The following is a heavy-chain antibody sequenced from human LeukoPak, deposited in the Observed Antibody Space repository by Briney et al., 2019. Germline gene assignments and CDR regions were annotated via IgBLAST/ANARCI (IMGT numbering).Heavy chain of an antibody. CDR1: GFTVSSNY. D-gene: IGHD2-15*01. CDR2: IYSGGST. Sequence: GGSLRLSCAASGFTVSSNYMSWVRQAPGKGLEWVSVIYSGGSTYYADSVKGRFTISRDNPKNTLYLQMNSLRAEDTAVYYCARVRGRIVVVVAATFDAFDIWGQGTMVTVSS. CDR3: ARVRGRIVVVVAATFDAFDI. V-gene: IGHV3-66*01. J-gene: IGHJ3*02.